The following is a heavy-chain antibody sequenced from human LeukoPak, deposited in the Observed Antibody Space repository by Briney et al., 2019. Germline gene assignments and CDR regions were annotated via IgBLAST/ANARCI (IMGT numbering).Heavy chain of an antibody. CDR2: VVYGETTT. CDR3: ATYRQVLLPFES. V-gene: IGHV3-23*01. D-gene: IGHD2-8*02. CDR1: GFIFSNYV. Sequence: GGSLRLSCAGSGFIFSNYVLSWVRQAPGKGLEWVSSVVYGETTTYYTSSVKGRFTISRDNSKSTLSLQMNSLRAEDTAIYYCATYRQVLLPFESWGQGTLVTVSS. J-gene: IGHJ4*02.